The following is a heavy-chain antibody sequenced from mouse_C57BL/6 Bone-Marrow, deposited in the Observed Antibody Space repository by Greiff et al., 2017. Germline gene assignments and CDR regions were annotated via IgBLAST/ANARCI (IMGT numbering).Heavy chain of an antibody. J-gene: IGHJ3*01. CDR3: ARHGSYPFAY. CDR2: ISGGGGNT. V-gene: IGHV5-9*01. D-gene: IGHD1-1*02. CDR1: GFTFSSYT. Sequence: EVKLVESGGGLVKPGGSLKLSCAASGFTFSSYTMSWVRQTPEKRLEWVATISGGGGNTYYPDSVKGRFTLSRDNAKNTLYLQMSSLRSEDTALYYCARHGSYPFAYWGQGTLVTVSA.